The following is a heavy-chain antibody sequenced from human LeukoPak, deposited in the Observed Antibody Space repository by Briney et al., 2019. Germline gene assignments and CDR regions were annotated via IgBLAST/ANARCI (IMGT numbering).Heavy chain of an antibody. CDR2: IYHSGST. J-gene: IGHJ4*02. Sequence: SETLSLTCTVSGYSLSSGYYWGWIRQPPGKGLEWIGSIYHSGSTYYNPSLKSRVTISVDTSKNQFSLKLSSVTAADTAVYYCARVYDFWSGDPHYLDYWGQGTLVTVSS. V-gene: IGHV4-38-2*02. CDR1: GYSLSSGYY. CDR3: ARVYDFWSGDPHYLDY. D-gene: IGHD3-3*01.